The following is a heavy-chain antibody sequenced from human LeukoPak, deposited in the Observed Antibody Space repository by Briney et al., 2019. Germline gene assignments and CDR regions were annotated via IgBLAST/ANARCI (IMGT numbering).Heavy chain of an antibody. J-gene: IGHJ6*03. D-gene: IGHD3-3*01. CDR3: ARGPTYDLWSGDSYSYYYMDV. CDR1: GYTFTNYD. CDR2: MNPNSGNT. V-gene: IGHV1-8*01. Sequence: ASVKLSCKASGYTFTNYDINWVRQATGQGLEWMGWMNPNSGNTGSAQKFQGRVMMTRDISISTAYMELSSLRSEDTAVYYCARGPTYDLWSGDSYSYYYMDVWGKGTTVAVSS.